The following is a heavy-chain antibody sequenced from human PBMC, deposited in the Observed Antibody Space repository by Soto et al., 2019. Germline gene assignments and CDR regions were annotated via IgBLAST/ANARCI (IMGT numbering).Heavy chain of an antibody. CDR2: IDPSDSYT. J-gene: IGHJ4*02. CDR3: ARHSIASAPFDY. Sequence: GESLKISCRGSGYSLISYWISWVRQMPGKGLEWMGRIDPSDSYTNYSPSFQGHVTMSVDKSISTAYLQWSSLKASDTAMYYCARHSIASAPFDYWGQGTLVTVSS. CDR1: GYSLISYW. V-gene: IGHV5-10-1*01. D-gene: IGHD6-13*01.